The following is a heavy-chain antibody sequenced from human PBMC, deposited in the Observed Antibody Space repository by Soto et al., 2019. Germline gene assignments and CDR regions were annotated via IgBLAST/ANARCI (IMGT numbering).Heavy chain of an antibody. CDR2: INGGNGNT. D-gene: IGHD2-21*02. Sequence: QVQLVQSGPEEKKPGASVKVSCKASGYTFTSYAMHWVRQAPGQRLEWMGWINGGNGNTKYSQKLQGRVTITRDTSASTAYMELSSLRSEDTAVYYCARSIVVVTALDYWGQGTLVTVSS. V-gene: IGHV1-3*05. CDR1: GYTFTSYA. J-gene: IGHJ4*02. CDR3: ARSIVVVTALDY.